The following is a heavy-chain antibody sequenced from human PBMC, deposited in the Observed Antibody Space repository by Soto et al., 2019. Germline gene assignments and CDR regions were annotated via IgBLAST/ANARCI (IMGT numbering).Heavy chain of an antibody. CDR3: ARDSTETYYYDSSGYCAADY. Sequence: ASVKVSFKASGYTFTSYGISWVRQAPGQGLEWMGWISAYNGNTNYAQKLQGRVTMTTDTSTSTAYMELRSLRSDDTAVYYCARDSTETYYYDSSGYCAADYWGQGTLVTVSS. J-gene: IGHJ4*02. D-gene: IGHD3-22*01. CDR1: GYTFTSYG. CDR2: ISAYNGNT. V-gene: IGHV1-18*01.